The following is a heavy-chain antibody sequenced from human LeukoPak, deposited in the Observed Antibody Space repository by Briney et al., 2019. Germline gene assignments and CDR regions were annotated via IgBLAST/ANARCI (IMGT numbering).Heavy chain of an antibody. CDR2: ISYDGSNK. D-gene: IGHD6-19*01. J-gene: IGHJ4*02. CDR1: GFTFSSYG. CDR3: AKVTSGWYVGPFDY. V-gene: IGHV3-30*18. Sequence: GRSLRLSCAASGFTFSSYGMHWVRQAPGKGLEWVAVISYDGSNKYYADSVKGRFTISRDNSKDTLYLQMNSLRAEDTAVYYCAKVTSGWYVGPFDYWGQGTLVTVSS.